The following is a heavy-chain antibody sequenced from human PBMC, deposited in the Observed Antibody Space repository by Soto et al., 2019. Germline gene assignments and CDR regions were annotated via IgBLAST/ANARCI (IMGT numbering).Heavy chain of an antibody. CDR3: ARMLIFGVVIMAPSYYGMDV. V-gene: IGHV4-31*03. Sequence: SETLSLTCTVSGGCISSGGYYWSWIRQHPGKGLEWIGYIYYSGSTYYNPSLKSRVTISVDTSKNQFSLKLSSVTAADTAVYYCARMLIFGVVIMAPSYYGMDVWGQGTTVTVSS. D-gene: IGHD3-3*01. CDR1: GGCISSGGYY. J-gene: IGHJ6*02. CDR2: IYYSGST.